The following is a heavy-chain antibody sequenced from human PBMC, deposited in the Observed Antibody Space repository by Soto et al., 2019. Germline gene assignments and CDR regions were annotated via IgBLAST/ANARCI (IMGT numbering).Heavy chain of an antibody. CDR3: ARHSSIAGPFDY. CDR2: VYYSGST. CDR1: GGSISSGSYY. V-gene: IGHV4-39*01. J-gene: IGHJ4*02. Sequence: PSETLSLTCTVSGGSISSGSYYWGWIRQPPGKGLEWIGNVYYSGSTYYNPSLKSRVTISVDTSKNQFSLRLSSVSAADMAVYYCARHSSIAGPFDYWGQGTLVTVSS. D-gene: IGHD6-6*01.